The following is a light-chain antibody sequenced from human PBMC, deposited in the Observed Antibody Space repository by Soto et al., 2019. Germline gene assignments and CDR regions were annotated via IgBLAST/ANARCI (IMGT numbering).Light chain of an antibody. Sequence: EIVMTQSPATLSVSPGERATLSCRASQSVSSNLAWYQQKPGQAPRLLSYGPSTRATGTPARLSGSGSGTEFTLTISSLQSEDFPVYYCQQYNNWPPWGTFGQGTKVEIK. V-gene: IGKV3-15*01. CDR3: QQYNNWPPWGT. CDR2: GPS. CDR1: QSVSSN. J-gene: IGKJ1*01.